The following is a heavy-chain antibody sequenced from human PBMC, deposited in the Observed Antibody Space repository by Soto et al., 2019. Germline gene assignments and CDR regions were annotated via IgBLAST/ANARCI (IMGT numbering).Heavy chain of an antibody. V-gene: IGHV4-31*03. Sequence: TSETLSLTCTVSGGSISSGGYYWSWIRQHPGKGLEWIGYIYYSGSTYYNPSLKSRVTISVDTSKNQFSLKLSSVTAADTAVYYCARDINYYYDSSGYYEGNWFDPWGQGTLVTV. CDR3: ARDINYYYDSSGYYEGNWFDP. D-gene: IGHD3-22*01. CDR2: IYYSGST. CDR1: GGSISSGGYY. J-gene: IGHJ5*02.